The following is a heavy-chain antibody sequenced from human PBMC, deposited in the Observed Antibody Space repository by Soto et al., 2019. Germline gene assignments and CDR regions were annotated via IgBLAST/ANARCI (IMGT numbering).Heavy chain of an antibody. CDR2: IYARGDT. CDR1: GGSMSSYY. Sequence: ESLFLTCTFSGGSMSSYYCNWVRQPAGRGLEWIGRIYARGDTNYNPSLKSRVTMFVARSTNEFSLRLTSVTAAATAVYYCARIGEEVYYGMDVWGQGNTGT. V-gene: IGHV4-4*07. J-gene: IGHJ6*02. D-gene: IGHD1-26*01. CDR3: ARIGEEVYYGMDV.